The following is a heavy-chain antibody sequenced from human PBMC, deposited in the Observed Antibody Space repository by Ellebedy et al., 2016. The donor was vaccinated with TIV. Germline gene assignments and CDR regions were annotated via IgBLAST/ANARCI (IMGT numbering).Heavy chain of an antibody. CDR1: GYTFTGYY. V-gene: IGHV1-2*02. CDR3: ARGCSSTSCSGDYYYGMTV. Sequence: ASVKVSCKASGYTFTGYYMHWVRQAPGQGLEWMGWINPNSGGTNYAQKFQGRVTMTRETSITTAYMELSRLRSDDTAMYYCARGCSSTSCSGDYYYGMTVWGQGTTVTVSS. J-gene: IGHJ6*02. CDR2: INPNSGGT. D-gene: IGHD2-2*01.